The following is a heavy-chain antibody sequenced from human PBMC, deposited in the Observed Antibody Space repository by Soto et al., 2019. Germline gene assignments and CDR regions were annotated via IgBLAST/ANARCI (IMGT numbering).Heavy chain of an antibody. Sequence: EVQVVESGGGLVQPGGSLRLSCAASGLTSSKYWMTWVRQAPGKGLEWVANIKEDGSEKYYVDSVKGRITISRDNAKNSLSRQMNSLRAEDTDVYYCARGRRGFDPWGQGTLVTVSS. J-gene: IGHJ5*02. CDR2: IKEDGSEK. CDR1: GLTSSKYW. V-gene: IGHV3-7*01. CDR3: ARGRRGFDP.